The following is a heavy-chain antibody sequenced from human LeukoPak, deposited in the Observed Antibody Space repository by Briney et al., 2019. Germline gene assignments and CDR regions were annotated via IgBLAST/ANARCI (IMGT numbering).Heavy chain of an antibody. J-gene: IGHJ3*02. D-gene: IGHD4-17*01. V-gene: IGHV3-15*01. CDR1: EFPSGKAW. CDR3: TTVILGYGDRTGI. Sequence: GGPLSPPFEASEFPSGKAWLTGFGRPQGRGWEGVGRLKSKTDGGTTDYAAPVKGRFTISRDDSKNTLYLQMNSLKTEDTAVYYCTTVILGYGDRTGIWGQGTMVTVSS. CDR2: LKSKTDGGTT.